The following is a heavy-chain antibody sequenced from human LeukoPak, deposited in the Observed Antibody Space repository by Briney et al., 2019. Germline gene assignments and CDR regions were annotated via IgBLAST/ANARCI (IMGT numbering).Heavy chain of an antibody. CDR2: IKGYGSEE. V-gene: IGHV3-7*04. CDR3: ARDPYTSFFGAFDI. D-gene: IGHD2-2*01. CDR1: KLTFSSYW. Sequence: GGSLRLSCVASKLTFSSYWMTWVREAPGKGRERVANIKGYGSEEYYVDSVKGRFPISRDNAKNSLYLQMDSLRAEDTAVYYCARDPYTSFFGAFDIWGQGTMVTVSS. J-gene: IGHJ3*02.